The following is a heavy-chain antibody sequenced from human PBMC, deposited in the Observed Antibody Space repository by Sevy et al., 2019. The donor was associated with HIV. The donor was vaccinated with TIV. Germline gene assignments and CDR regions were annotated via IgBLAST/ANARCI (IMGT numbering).Heavy chain of an antibody. J-gene: IGHJ3*02. CDR2: ISGRGGST. V-gene: IGHV3-23*01. CDR1: GFDFRNYA. D-gene: IGHD3-22*01. Sequence: GGSLRLSCVVSGFDFRNYAMSWVRQAPGKGLEWVSGISGRGGSTNYADSVKGRFTISRDNSKNTLFLQMNSLRVEDTALYYCAKRPYYYDSRGYDDPPPGAFDIWGQRTMVTVSS. CDR3: AKRPYYYDSRGYDDPPPGAFDI.